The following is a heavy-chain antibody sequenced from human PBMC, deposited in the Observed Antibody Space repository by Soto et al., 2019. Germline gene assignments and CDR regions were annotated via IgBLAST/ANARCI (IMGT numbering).Heavy chain of an antibody. CDR3: ARDMRDLRFLEWLPYYYYYYMDV. Sequence: ASVKVSCKASGGTFSSYTISWVRQAPGQGLEWMGRIIPILGIANYAQKFQGRVTITADKSTSTAYMELSSLRSEDTAVYYCARDMRDLRFLEWLPYYYYYYMDVWGKGTTVTVSS. D-gene: IGHD3-3*01. CDR2: IIPILGIA. V-gene: IGHV1-69*04. J-gene: IGHJ6*03. CDR1: GGTFSSYT.